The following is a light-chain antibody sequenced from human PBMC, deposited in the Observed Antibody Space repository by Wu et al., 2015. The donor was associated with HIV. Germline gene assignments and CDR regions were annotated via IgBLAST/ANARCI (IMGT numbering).Light chain of an antibody. Sequence: EIVMTQSPATLSVSPGERATLSCRASQSVSSNLAWYQQTPGQAPRLLIYGASTRATGIPARFSGSGSGTEFTLTISSLQSEDFVTYYCQQYNNWPPSFGQGTKLEIK. CDR3: QQYNNWPPS. CDR2: GAS. CDR1: QSVSSN. V-gene: IGKV3-15*01. J-gene: IGKJ2*03.